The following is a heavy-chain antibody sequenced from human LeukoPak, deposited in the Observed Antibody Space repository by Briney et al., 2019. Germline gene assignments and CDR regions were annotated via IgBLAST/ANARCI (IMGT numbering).Heavy chain of an antibody. CDR2: IIPIFGTA. J-gene: IGHJ6*02. CDR3: ARDRITIFGEPNYYYYYGMDV. D-gene: IGHD3-3*01. V-gene: IGHV1-69*01. Sequence: GGSLRLSCAASGFTFSSYAISWVRQAPGQGLEWMGGIIPIFGTANYAQKFQGRVTITADESTSTAYMELSSLRSEDTAVYYCARDRITIFGEPNYYYYYGMDVWGQGTTVTVSS. CDR1: GFTFSSYA.